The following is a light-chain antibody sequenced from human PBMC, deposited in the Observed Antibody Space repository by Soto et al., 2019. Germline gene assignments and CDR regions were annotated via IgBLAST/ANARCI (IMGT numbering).Light chain of an antibody. CDR3: SSYTSSSTPYV. CDR1: SSDVGYYNY. Sequence: QSVLTQPASVSGSPGQSITISCTGTSSDVGYYNYVSWYQQHPGKAPKVMIYEVSYRPSGVSNRFSGSKSGNTASLTISGLQAEDEADYFCSSYTSSSTPYVFGTGTKVTVL. J-gene: IGLJ1*01. V-gene: IGLV2-14*01. CDR2: EVS.